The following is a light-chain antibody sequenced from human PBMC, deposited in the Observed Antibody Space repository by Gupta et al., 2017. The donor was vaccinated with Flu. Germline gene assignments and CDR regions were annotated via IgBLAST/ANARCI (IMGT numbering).Light chain of an antibody. J-gene: IGKJ3*01. CDR3: QQDDSTPFT. Sequence: DIVMTQSPDSLAVSLGERATINCKSSQSVLYSSNNKNYLGWYQGKPGQPPKLLIYWASTRESGVPDRFSGSGSGTDFTLTISSLQAEDVAVYYCQQDDSTPFTFGHGTKVDIK. V-gene: IGKV4-1*01. CDR1: QSVLYSSNNKNY. CDR2: WAS.